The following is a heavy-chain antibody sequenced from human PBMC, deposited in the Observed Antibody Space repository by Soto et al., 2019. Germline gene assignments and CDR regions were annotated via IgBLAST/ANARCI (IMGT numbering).Heavy chain of an antibody. CDR2: ITFSGGDT. J-gene: IGHJ4*02. D-gene: IGHD3-10*01. CDR1: GFSFTSYA. CDR3: AKVGFGDLDH. Sequence: EVQLLESGGGLVQPGGSLRPSCAASGFSFTSYAMAWVRQAPGEGLEWVSTITFSGGDTYYADSVKGRFTIPRDTSRNTVYLQMNSLRAEDTAAYYCAKVGFGDLDHWGLGTRVTVSS. V-gene: IGHV3-23*01.